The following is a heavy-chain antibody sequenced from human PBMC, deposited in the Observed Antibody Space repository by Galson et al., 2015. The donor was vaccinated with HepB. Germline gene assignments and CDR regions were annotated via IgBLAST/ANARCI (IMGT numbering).Heavy chain of an antibody. Sequence: SLRLSCAASGFTFSSYAMHWVRQASGKGLEWVAVISYDGSNKYYADSVKGRFTISRDNSKNTLYLQMNSLRAEDTAVYYCARDLSPYYGSGSYYSWGQGTLVTVSS. CDR3: ARDLSPYYGSGSYYS. CDR1: GFTFSSYA. CDR2: ISYDGSNK. V-gene: IGHV3-30*04. D-gene: IGHD3-10*01. J-gene: IGHJ4*02.